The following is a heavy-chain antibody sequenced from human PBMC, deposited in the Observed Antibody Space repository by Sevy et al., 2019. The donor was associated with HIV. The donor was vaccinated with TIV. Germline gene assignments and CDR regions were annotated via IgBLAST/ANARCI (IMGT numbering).Heavy chain of an antibody. CDR3: ASVFTPGYSSGWYDY. V-gene: IGHV3-30*04. CDR2: ISYDGSNK. D-gene: IGHD6-19*01. J-gene: IGHJ4*02. CDR1: GFTFSSYA. Sequence: GGSLRLSCAASGFTFSSYAMHWVRQAPGKGLEWVAVISYDGSNKYYADSVKGRFTISGDNSKNTLYLQMNSLRAEDTAVYYCASVFTPGYSSGWYDYWGQGTLVTVSS.